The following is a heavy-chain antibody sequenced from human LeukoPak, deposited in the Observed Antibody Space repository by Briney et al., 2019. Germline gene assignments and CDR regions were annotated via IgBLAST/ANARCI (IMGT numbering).Heavy chain of an antibody. CDR3: ARDVAYGGGDCYLEYYGMDV. D-gene: IGHD2-21*02. Sequence: GGSLRLSCAASGFTLSSYSTNWVRQAPGKGLEWVSYISSSSSTTYYADSVKGRFTISRDNAKNSLYLQMNSLRDEDTAVYYWARDVAYGGGDCYLEYYGMDVWGQGTTVTVSS. CDR1: GFTLSSYS. CDR2: ISSSSSTT. V-gene: IGHV3-48*02. J-gene: IGHJ6*02.